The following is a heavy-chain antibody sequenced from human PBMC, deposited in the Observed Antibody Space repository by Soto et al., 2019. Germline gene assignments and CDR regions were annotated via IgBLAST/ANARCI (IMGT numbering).Heavy chain of an antibody. Sequence: SETLSLTCTVSGGSISSSSYYWGWIRQPPGKGLEWIGSIYYSGSTYYNPSLKSRVTISVDTSKNQFSLKLSSVTAADTAVYYCARFLEWLILIWGRGTLVTVSS. CDR2: IYYSGST. CDR3: ARFLEWLILI. CDR1: GGSISSSSYY. J-gene: IGHJ4*02. V-gene: IGHV4-39*01. D-gene: IGHD3-3*01.